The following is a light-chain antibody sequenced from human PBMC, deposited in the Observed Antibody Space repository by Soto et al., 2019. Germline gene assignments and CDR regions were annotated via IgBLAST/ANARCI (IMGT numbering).Light chain of an antibody. J-gene: IGKJ2*01. CDR2: GAS. CDR3: QQYGRSPPFT. CDR1: QSVSSTY. V-gene: IGKV3-20*01. Sequence: IVLTQSPGTLSLSPGERATLSCSASQSVSSTYIAWYQQKPGQAPRLLIYGASSRATGIPDRFSGSGSGTDFTLTISRLEAEDFAVYFCQQYGRSPPFTFGQGTNVEIK.